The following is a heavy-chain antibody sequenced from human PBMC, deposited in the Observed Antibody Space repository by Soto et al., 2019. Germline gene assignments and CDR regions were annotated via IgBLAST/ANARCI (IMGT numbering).Heavy chain of an antibody. D-gene: IGHD3-10*01. CDR3: GGRTSLASVQLFVGDISNHNLFYF. CDR1: NDSISNPIYY. Sequence: SETLSLTCTVSNDSISNPIYYWGWIRQPPGKGLEWIGSIYHTGSSYYNPSLQGRVTISMDKSKNQFSLKLTSVTAADTAIYFCGGRTSLASVQLFVGDISNHNLFYFWSQGTLVPVSS. V-gene: IGHV4-39*01. J-gene: IGHJ4*02. CDR2: IYHTGSS.